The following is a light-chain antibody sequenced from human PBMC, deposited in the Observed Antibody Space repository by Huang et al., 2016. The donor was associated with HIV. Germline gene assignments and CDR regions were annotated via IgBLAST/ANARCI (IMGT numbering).Light chain of an antibody. Sequence: EIVMTQSPATLSVSPGERATLSCRASQSVSNNLAWYQQKPGQAPRLLIYGASTRATGIPARFSGSGSGTEFTLTISRLQSEDSAVYYCQQYINWPRSFTFGPGTKVDIK. CDR3: QQYINWPRSFT. J-gene: IGKJ3*01. V-gene: IGKV3-15*01. CDR1: QSVSNN. CDR2: GAS.